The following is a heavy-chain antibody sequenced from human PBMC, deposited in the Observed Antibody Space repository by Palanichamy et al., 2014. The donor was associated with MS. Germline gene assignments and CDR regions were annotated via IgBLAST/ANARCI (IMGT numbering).Heavy chain of an antibody. V-gene: IGHV2-5*02. CDR1: GFSLSASEGG. Sequence: QITLEESGPALVKPTQTLTLTCTFSGFSLSASEGGVGWVRQPPGKAPEWLALIFGDYDYRYSPSLQSRLAITRDSSKNQVVLTMTNMEPLDTATYYCARSPPRDPPAGWFDPWGQGTLVTVSS. CDR2: IFGDYDY. J-gene: IGHJ5*02. CDR3: ARSPPRDPPAGWFDP.